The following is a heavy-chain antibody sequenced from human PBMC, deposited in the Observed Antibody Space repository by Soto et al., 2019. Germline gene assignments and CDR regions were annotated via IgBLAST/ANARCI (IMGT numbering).Heavy chain of an antibody. CDR2: IYYSGST. Sequence: QVQLQESGPGLVKPSQTLSLTCTVSGGSISSGGYYWSWIRQHPGKGLEWIGYIYYSGSTYDNPSLKSRITISVDPSKNQFSLKLSSVTAADTAVYYCARSSPVVTAPWGQGTLVTVSS. V-gene: IGHV4-31*03. J-gene: IGHJ5*02. CDR1: GGSISSGGYY. D-gene: IGHD2-21*02. CDR3: ARSSPVVTAP.